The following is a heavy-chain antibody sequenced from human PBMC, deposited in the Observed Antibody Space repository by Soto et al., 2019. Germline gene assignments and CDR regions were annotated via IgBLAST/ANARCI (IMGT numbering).Heavy chain of an antibody. CDR2: ISGRGGIT. CDR1: GFTFTSYA. CDR3: ARHSGNGVLGHY. Sequence: EVQLLESGGGVVQPGGSLRLSCTASGFTFTSYAMSWVRQAPGQGLEWVSAISGRGGITYYADTVKGRFTITRDNSKNTPYLQMTSLRAEDTAVYYFARHSGNGVLGHYWGQGTLVNVSS. D-gene: IGHD5-12*01. J-gene: IGHJ4*02. V-gene: IGHV3-23*01.